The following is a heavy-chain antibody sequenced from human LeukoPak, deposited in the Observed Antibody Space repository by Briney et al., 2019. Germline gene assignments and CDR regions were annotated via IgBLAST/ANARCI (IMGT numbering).Heavy chain of an antibody. D-gene: IGHD3-16*01. V-gene: IGHV3-23*01. J-gene: IGHJ4*02. CDR1: GFTFSSYA. CDR2: ISGSGGST. Sequence: GGSLRLSCAASGFTFSSYAMSWVRQAPGKGLEWVSAISGSGGSTYYADSVKGRFTISRDNSKNTLYLQMNSLRAEDTAVYYCAKGSFPSTLGDYFGYWGQGTLVTVSS. CDR3: AKGSFPSTLGDYFGY.